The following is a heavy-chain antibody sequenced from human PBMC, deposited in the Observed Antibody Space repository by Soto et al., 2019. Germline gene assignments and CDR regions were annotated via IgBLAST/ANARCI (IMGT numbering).Heavy chain of an antibody. D-gene: IGHD6-19*01. J-gene: IGHJ4*02. CDR1: GGSFNSNY. CDR3: RSARFDY. V-gene: IGHV4-34*01. Sequence: QVQLQQWGAGLLKPSETLSLTCVVYGGSFNSNYWTWVRQPPGKGLEWIGEINHSGNTNYNASLKSRVTISVDTSKNQFSLNLSSVTAADTAVYYCRSARFDYWGQGTLVTVSS. CDR2: INHSGNT.